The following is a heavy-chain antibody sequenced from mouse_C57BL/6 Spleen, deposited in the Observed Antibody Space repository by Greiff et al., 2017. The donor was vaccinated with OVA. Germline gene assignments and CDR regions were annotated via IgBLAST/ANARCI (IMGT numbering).Heavy chain of an antibody. J-gene: IGHJ3*01. V-gene: IGHV1-69*01. CDR3: ARGGPPFAY. CDR2: IVPSDSYT. CDR1: GYTFTSYW. Sequence: VQLQQPGAELVMPGASVKLSCKASGYTFTSYWMHWVKQRPGQGLEWIGEIVPSDSYTNYNQKFKGKSTLTVDKSSSTAYMQLSSLTSEDSAVYYCARGGPPFAYWGQGTLVTVSA.